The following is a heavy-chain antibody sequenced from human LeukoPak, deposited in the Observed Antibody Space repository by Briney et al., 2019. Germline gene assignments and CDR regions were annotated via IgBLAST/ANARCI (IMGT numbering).Heavy chain of an antibody. CDR1: GYTFTSYG. Sequence: ASVKVSCKASGYTFTSYGISWVRQAPGQGLEWMGWISAYNGNTNYAQKLQGRVTMTTDTSTSTAYMEPRSLRSDDTAVYYCARDREYDFWSGYFYYYYMDVWGKGTTVTVSS. CDR3: ARDREYDFWSGYFYYYYMDV. V-gene: IGHV1-18*01. CDR2: ISAYNGNT. J-gene: IGHJ6*03. D-gene: IGHD3-3*01.